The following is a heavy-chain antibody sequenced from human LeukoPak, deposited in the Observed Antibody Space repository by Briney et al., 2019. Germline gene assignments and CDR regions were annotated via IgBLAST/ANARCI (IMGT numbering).Heavy chain of an antibody. CDR1: GYSFTSYW. CDR2: IYLADSDA. D-gene: IGHD2-21*01. Sequence: GESLKISCKGSGYSFTSYWIGWVRQMPGKGLEWMGVIYLADSDARYSPSFQGHVSISADKSINTVYLQWSSLKASDTAIYCARLSDSTNYNYFIDVWGEGTTVTVSS. V-gene: IGHV5-51*01. J-gene: IGHJ6*03. CDR3: RLSDSTNYNYFIDV.